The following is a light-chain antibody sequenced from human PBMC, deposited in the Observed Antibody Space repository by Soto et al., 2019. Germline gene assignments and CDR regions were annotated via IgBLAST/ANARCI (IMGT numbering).Light chain of an antibody. J-gene: IGKJ1*01. V-gene: IGKV3-20*01. Sequence: EIVLTQSPGTLSLSPGERATLSCRASQSVSNNYLAWYRQKPGQAPRLLIYDASNRATGIPARFSGSGSGTDFTLTISSLEPEDFAVYYCQQYGSSQWTFGQGTKVDIK. CDR1: QSVSNNY. CDR2: DAS. CDR3: QQYGSSQWT.